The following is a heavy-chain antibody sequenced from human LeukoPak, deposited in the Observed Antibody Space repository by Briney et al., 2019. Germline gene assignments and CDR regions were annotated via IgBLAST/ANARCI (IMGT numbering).Heavy chain of an antibody. Sequence: GGSLRLSCAASGLTFSSYSMNWVRQAPGKGLEWVSSISSSSSYIYYADSVKGRFTISRDNAKNSLYLQMNSLRAEDTAVYYCAREGIAVAGNDGADYWGQGTLVTVSS. D-gene: IGHD6-19*01. CDR2: ISSSSSYI. V-gene: IGHV3-21*01. J-gene: IGHJ4*02. CDR3: AREGIAVAGNDGADY. CDR1: GLTFSSYS.